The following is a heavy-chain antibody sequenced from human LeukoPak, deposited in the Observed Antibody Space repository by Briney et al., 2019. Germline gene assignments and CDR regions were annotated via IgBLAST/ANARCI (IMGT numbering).Heavy chain of an antibody. CDR1: GCTFSSYW. D-gene: IGHD2-2*01. J-gene: IGHJ4*02. Sequence: PGGSLRLSCAASGCTFSSYWMHWVRQAPGKGLVWVSRIYSDGNTTNYADSVKGRFTISRDNAKNTLYLQMNSLRAEDTAVYYCARDQGSTSRGIDYWGQGTLVTVSS. CDR3: ARDQGSTSRGIDY. CDR2: IYSDGNTT. V-gene: IGHV3-74*01.